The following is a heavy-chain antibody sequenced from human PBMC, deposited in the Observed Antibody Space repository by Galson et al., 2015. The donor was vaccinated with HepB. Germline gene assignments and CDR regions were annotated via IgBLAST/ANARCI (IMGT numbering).Heavy chain of an antibody. D-gene: IGHD6-13*01. CDR1: GFTFSSYN. CDR2: IWTDATYK. V-gene: IGHV3-33*01. CDR3: VRLTLAGGLDY. J-gene: IGHJ4*02. Sequence: SLRLSCAASGFTFSSYNMHWVRQAPGKGLEWVAIIWTDATYKYYADSVKGRFTISRDNSKNTLYLQMNSLRDEDTAVYYCVRLTLAGGLDYWGRGTLVTVSS.